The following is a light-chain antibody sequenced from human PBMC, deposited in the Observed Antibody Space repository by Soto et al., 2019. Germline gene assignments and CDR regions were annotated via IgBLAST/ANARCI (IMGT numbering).Light chain of an antibody. J-gene: IGLJ1*01. CDR2: GAS. V-gene: IGLV2-14*01. Sequence: QSVLTQPASVSGSPGQSITISCSGTRSDIGSYNYVAWYQQLPGKTPKILIYGASNRPSGVSSRFSGSKSGNTASLTISGLQAEDEADYYCCLYIGATTYVFGTVTKVTV. CDR1: RSDIGSYNY. CDR3: CLYIGATTYV.